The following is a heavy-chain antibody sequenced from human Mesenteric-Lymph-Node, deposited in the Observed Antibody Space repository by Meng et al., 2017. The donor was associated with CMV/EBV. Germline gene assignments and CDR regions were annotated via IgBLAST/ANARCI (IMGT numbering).Heavy chain of an antibody. Sequence: CAASGFTFRSHDMHWLRQVLGKGLEWVSTIGTGTAGEIYYSDSVKGRFTISRENAKNSLYLQMDSLRGGDTAVYYCAREVTGTTFDYWGQGTLVTVSS. D-gene: IGHD1-20*01. CDR2: IGTGTAGEI. J-gene: IGHJ4*02. V-gene: IGHV3-13*01. CDR1: GFTFRSHD. CDR3: AREVTGTTFDY.